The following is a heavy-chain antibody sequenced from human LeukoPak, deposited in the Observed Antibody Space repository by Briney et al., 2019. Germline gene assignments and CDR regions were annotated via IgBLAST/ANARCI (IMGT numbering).Heavy chain of an antibody. CDR3: AKGVSGWYDAFDI. Sequence: GGSLRLSCAASGFTITTNYMNWVRQAPGKGLEWVSVIYGDDETNYADSVKGRFTISRDNSKNTLYLQMNSLRAEDTAVYYCAKGVSGWYDAFDIWGQGTMVTVSS. J-gene: IGHJ3*02. CDR2: IYGDDET. V-gene: IGHV3-53*01. CDR1: GFTITTNY. D-gene: IGHD6-19*01.